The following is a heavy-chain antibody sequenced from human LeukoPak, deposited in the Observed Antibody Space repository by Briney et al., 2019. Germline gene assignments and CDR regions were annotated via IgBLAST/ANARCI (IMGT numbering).Heavy chain of an antibody. Sequence: GGSLRLSCAASGFFVSNNYMSWVRQAPGKGLEWVSVIYSGGDTYYADSVKGRLTISRDNSKNTLYLQMNSLRAEDTAVYYCARELRYFERGGFDYWGQGTLVTVSS. D-gene: IGHD3-9*01. CDR2: IYSGGDT. CDR1: GFFVSNNY. J-gene: IGHJ4*02. V-gene: IGHV3-66*02. CDR3: ARELRYFERGGFDY.